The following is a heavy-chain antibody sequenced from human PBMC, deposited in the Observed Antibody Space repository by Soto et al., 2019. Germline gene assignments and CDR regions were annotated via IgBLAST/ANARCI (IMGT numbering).Heavy chain of an antibody. D-gene: IGHD1-26*01. V-gene: IGHV1-58*01. CDR2: IVVGSGNT. CDR3: AADDLSRWEWYFDL. Sequence: GASVKVSCKASGYTFTSSAVQWVRQARGQRLEWIGWIVVGSGNTNYAQKFQERVTITRDMSTSTAYMELSSLRSEDTAVYYCAADDLSRWEWYFDLWGRGTLVTVSS. J-gene: IGHJ2*01. CDR1: GYTFTSSA.